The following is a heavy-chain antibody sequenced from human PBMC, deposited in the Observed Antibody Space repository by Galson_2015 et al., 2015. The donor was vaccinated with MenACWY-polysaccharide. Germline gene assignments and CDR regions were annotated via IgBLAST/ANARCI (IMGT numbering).Heavy chain of an antibody. V-gene: IGHV1-8*01. J-gene: IGHJ3*01. CDR2: MNPNSGNT. D-gene: IGHD3-3*01. Sequence: MNPNSGNTGYAQKFQGRVTMTRNTSINTAYMELSSLTSEDTAVYYCARARSWSGYFAFDFWGQGTMVTVSS. CDR3: ARARSWSGYFAFDF.